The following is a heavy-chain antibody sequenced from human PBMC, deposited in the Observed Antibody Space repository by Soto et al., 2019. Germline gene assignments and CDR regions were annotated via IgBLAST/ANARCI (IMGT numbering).Heavy chain of an antibody. CDR3: ALSVDYYDSSGYRDYYYYYGMDV. V-gene: IGHV1-18*01. CDR2: ISAYNGKT. Sequence: ASVKVSCKASGYTFTSYGISWVRQAPGQGLEWMGWISAYNGKTNYAQKFQGRVTITADTSTSTAYMELSSLRSEDTAVYYCALSVDYYDSSGYRDYYYYYGMDVWGQGTTVTVSS. CDR1: GYTFTSYG. D-gene: IGHD3-22*01. J-gene: IGHJ6*02.